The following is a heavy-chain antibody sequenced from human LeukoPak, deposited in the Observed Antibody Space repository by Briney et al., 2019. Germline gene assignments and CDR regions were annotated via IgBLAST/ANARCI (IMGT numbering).Heavy chain of an antibody. J-gene: IGHJ4*02. CDR3: AKDLGAMETYYFDY. CDR2: ISWNSGSI. CDR1: GFPLDDYA. V-gene: IGHV3-9*03. Sequence: GGPLGLSCAAPGFPLDDYAMHWVRQAPGKGLEGASGISWNSGSIGYADSVKGRFTISRDNAKNSLYLQMNSLRAEDMALYYCAKDLGAMETYYFDYWGQGTLVTVSS. D-gene: IGHD1-1*01.